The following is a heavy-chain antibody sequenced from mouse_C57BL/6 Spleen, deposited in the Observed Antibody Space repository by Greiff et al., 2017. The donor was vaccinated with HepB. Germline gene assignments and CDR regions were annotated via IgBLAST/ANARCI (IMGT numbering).Heavy chain of an antibody. J-gene: IGHJ2*01. CDR1: GYAFSSYW. CDR3: ARESHYYGSSDFDY. V-gene: IGHV1-80*01. CDR2: IYPGDGDT. D-gene: IGHD1-1*01. Sequence: QVQLQQSGAELVKPGASVKISCKASGYAFSSYWMNWVKQRPGKGLEGIGQIYPGDGDTNYNGKFKGKATLTADKSSSTAYMQLSSLTSEDTAVYCGARESHYYGSSDFDYWGQGTTLTVSS.